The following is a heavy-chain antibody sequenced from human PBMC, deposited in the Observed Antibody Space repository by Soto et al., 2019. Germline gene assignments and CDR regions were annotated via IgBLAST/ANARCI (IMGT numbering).Heavy chain of an antibody. V-gene: IGHV1-18*01. CDR1: GYIFTSYG. CDR2: ISGYNGNT. Sequence: QVQLVQSGAEVKKPGASVKVSCETSGYIFTSYGLNWVRQAPGQGLEWMGWISGYNGNTNYAQTFQDRVTMTIDTSRSTVYMELRRLTSDDTAVYYCARGWEQLPVPIDYWGQGTLVNVSS. D-gene: IGHD1-26*01. CDR3: ARGWEQLPVPIDY. J-gene: IGHJ4*02.